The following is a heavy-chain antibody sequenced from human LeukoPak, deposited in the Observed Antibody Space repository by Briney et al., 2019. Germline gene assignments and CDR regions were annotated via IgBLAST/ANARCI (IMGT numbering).Heavy chain of an antibody. J-gene: IGHJ4*02. D-gene: IGHD3-10*01. CDR2: INHSGST. CDR3: ARHVVLYYYGSGSPDY. Sequence: SETLSLTCAVYGGSFSGYYWSWIRQPPGKGLEWIGEINHSGSTNYNPSLKSRVTISVDTSKNQFSLKLSSVTAADTAVYYCARHVVLYYYGSGSPDYWGQGTLVTVSS. CDR1: GGSFSGYY. V-gene: IGHV4-34*01.